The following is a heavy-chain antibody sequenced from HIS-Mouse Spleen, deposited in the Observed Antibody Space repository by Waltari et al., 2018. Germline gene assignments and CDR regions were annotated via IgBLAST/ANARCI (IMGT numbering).Heavy chain of an antibody. CDR2: INHSGST. V-gene: IGHV4-34*01. D-gene: IGHD3-22*01. CDR3: ARGYYYYDSSGYYFDY. J-gene: IGHJ4*02. Sequence: QVQLQQWGAGLLKPSETLSLTCAVYGGSFSGSYWSWIRQPPGKGLEWIGEINHSGSTNYNPSLKSRVTISVDTSKNQFSLKLSSVTAADTAVYYCARGYYYYDSSGYYFDYWGQGTLVTVSS. CDR1: GGSFSGSY.